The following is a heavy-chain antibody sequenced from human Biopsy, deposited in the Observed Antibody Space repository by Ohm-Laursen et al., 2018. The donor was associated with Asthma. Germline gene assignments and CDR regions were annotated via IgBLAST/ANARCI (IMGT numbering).Heavy chain of an antibody. V-gene: IGHV3-30*01. CDR1: GFSFSNFA. CDR2: ISKDASTQ. CDR3: VRDGTDDAFDI. J-gene: IGHJ3*02. Sequence: SLRLSCAASGFSFSNFAIHWVRQAPGKGLEWVGVISKDASTQDYADSAKGRFTMARDNSKNTLGLQMNSLREEDTAVYYCVRDGTDDAFDIWGQGTVVSVSS. D-gene: IGHD1-1*01.